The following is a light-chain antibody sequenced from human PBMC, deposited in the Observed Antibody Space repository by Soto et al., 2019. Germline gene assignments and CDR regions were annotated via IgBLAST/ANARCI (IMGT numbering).Light chain of an antibody. Sequence: DVVMTQSPLSLPVTLGQPSSISCRSSQSLVYSDGNTYLNWFQQRPGQSPRRLVYRFSNRDSGVPDRFSGSGSGTDFTLEMSRVEAEDLGVSYCMEGERRPITFGQGTRLEIK. CDR1: QSLVYSDGNTY. CDR3: MEGERRPIT. CDR2: RFS. V-gene: IGKV2-30*01. J-gene: IGKJ5*01.